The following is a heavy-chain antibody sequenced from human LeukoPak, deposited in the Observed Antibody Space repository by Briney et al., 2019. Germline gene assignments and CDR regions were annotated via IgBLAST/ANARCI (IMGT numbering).Heavy chain of an antibody. CDR3: ARAEGKPGAFDI. V-gene: IGHV6-1*01. Sequence: SQTLSLTCAISGDSVSSNSATWNWIRQSPSRGLEWLGRTYYRSKWYDDYAVSVKSRITINPDTSKNQFSLQLDSVTPEDTAVYYCARAEGKPGAFDIWGQGTMVTVSS. CDR1: GDSVSSNSAT. CDR2: TYYRSKWYD. J-gene: IGHJ3*02.